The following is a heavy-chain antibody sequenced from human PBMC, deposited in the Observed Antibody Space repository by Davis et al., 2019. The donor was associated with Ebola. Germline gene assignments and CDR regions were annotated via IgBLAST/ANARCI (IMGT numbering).Heavy chain of an antibody. V-gene: IGHV4-59*08. CDR3: ARTTGHYYYYGMDV. Sequence: SETLSLTCTVSGGSISSYYWNWIRQPPGKGLEWIGYIYYSGSTNYNPSLKSRVTISVDTSKNQFSLKLSSVTAADTAVYYCARTTGHYYYYGMDVWGQGTTVTVSS. CDR2: IYYSGST. CDR1: GGSISSYY. J-gene: IGHJ6*02. D-gene: IGHD3-9*01.